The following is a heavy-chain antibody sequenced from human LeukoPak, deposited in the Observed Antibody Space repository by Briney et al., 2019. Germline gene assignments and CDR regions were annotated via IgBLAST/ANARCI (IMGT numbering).Heavy chain of an antibody. Sequence: SETLSLTCTVSGSSISSYYWSWIRQPPGKGLEWIGYIYYSGSTNYNPSLKSRVTISVDTSKNQFSLKLSSVTAADTAVYYCARSRDGYNGIFDYWGQGTLVTVSS. CDR3: ARSRDGYNGIFDY. V-gene: IGHV4-59*01. D-gene: IGHD5-24*01. J-gene: IGHJ4*02. CDR1: GSSISSYY. CDR2: IYYSGST.